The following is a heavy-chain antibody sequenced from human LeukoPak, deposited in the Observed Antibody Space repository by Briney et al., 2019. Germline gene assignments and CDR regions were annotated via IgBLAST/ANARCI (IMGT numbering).Heavy chain of an antibody. CDR3: AGGDRNGWYFYY. D-gene: IGHD6-19*01. Sequence: GGSLRLSCAATGFRIDDHGMSWFRQAPGKGLECVSGINWNGGSTGYADSVKGRFTISRDNAKNSLYLQMNGLRAEDTVLYYCAGGDRNGWYFYYWGQGILVTVSS. CDR2: INWNGGST. V-gene: IGHV3-20*04. CDR1: GFRIDDHG. J-gene: IGHJ4*02.